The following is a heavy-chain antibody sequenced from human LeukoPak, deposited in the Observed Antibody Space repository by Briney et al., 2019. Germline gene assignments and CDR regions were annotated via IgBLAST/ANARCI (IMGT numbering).Heavy chain of an antibody. CDR2: IIPIFGTA. Sequence: SVKVSCKASGGTFSSYAISWVRQAPGQGLEWMGGIIPIFGTANYAQKFQGRDTITTDESTSTAYMELSSLRSEDAAVYYCAREGLGIGFDYWGQGTLVTVSS. CDR3: AREGLGIGFDY. J-gene: IGHJ4*02. D-gene: IGHD7-27*01. CDR1: GGTFSSYA. V-gene: IGHV1-69*05.